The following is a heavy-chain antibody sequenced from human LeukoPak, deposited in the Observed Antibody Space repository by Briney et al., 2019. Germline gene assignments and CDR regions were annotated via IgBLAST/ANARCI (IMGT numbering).Heavy chain of an antibody. CDR2: IKQEGSEK. CDR1: GFTFSDYY. D-gene: IGHD3-16*01. Sequence: GGSLRLSCAASGFTFSDYYMSWVRQAPGKGREWVANIKQEGSEKYYVDSVKGRFTISRDNAKNSLYLQMNSLRAEDTAVYYCARDYDYVYHDYWGQGTLVTVSS. J-gene: IGHJ4*02. CDR3: ARDYDYVYHDY. V-gene: IGHV3-7*01.